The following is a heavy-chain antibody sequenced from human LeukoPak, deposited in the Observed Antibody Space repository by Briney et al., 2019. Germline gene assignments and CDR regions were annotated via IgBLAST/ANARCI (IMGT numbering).Heavy chain of an antibody. CDR2: ISSSSSYI. V-gene: IGHV3-21*01. J-gene: IGHJ5*02. CDR1: GFTFSSYS. D-gene: IGHD2-2*01. Sequence: GGSLRLSCAASGFTFSSYSMNWVRQAPGKGLEWVSSISSSSSYIYYADSVKGRFTISRDNAKNSLYLQMNSLRAEDTAVYYCASDSSRSRKNWFDPWGQGTLVTVSS. CDR3: ASDSSRSRKNWFDP.